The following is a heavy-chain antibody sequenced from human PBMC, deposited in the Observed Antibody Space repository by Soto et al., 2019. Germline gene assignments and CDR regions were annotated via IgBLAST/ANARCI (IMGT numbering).Heavy chain of an antibody. CDR2: IYYSGST. D-gene: IGHD3-3*01. J-gene: IGHJ4*02. Sequence: QVQLQESGPGLVKPSQTLSLTCTVSGGSISSGDYYWSWIRQPPGKGLEWIGYIYYSGSTYYNPSLKSRVTISVHTSKNQCSLKLSSVTAAGTAVYYCAREAYYDFWSGFDYWGQGTLVTVSS. V-gene: IGHV4-30-4*01. CDR3: AREAYYDFWSGFDY. CDR1: GGSISSGDYY.